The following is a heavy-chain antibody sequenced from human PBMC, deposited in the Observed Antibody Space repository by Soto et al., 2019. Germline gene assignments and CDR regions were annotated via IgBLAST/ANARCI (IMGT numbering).Heavy chain of an antibody. J-gene: IGHJ4*02. CDR2: ISDDGDKR. CDR3: AKARVRIVGANSFDY. D-gene: IGHD1-26*01. V-gene: IGHV3-30*18. CDR1: GFTFSNYG. Sequence: GGSLRLSCVGSGFTFSNYGMHWVRQPPGKGPEWVALISDDGDKRYYADSVRGRLIISRDNSKDTLYLQMNSLGPDDTAVYFCAKARVRIVGANSFDYWGQGTPVTVSS.